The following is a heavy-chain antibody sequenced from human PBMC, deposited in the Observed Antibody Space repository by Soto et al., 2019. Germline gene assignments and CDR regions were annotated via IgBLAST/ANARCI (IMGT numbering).Heavy chain of an antibody. CDR3: AILRITIFGVVINPPKPHYYYYGMDV. D-gene: IGHD3-3*01. CDR1: GFTFSSYA. Sequence: PGGSLRLSCAASGFTFSSYAMHWVRQAPGKGLEWVAVISYDGSNKYYADSVKGRFTISRDNSKNTLYLQMNSLRAEDTAVYYCAILRITIFGVVINPPKPHYYYYGMDVWGQGTTVTVSS. J-gene: IGHJ6*02. CDR2: ISYDGSNK. V-gene: IGHV3-30*04.